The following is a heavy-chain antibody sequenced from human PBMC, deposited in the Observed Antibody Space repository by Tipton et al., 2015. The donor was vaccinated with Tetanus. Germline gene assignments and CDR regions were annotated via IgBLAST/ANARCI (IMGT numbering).Heavy chain of an antibody. CDR1: GFTFGDYA. CDR2: ISGSDGST. J-gene: IGHJ4*02. D-gene: IGHD5/OR15-5a*01. CDR3: AKDGCFSVGCLGSDY. Sequence: GSLRLSCTASGFTFGDYAVSWFRQAPGKGLEWVSAISGSDGSTYYADSVRGRFTISRDNSKNTLYLQMNSLRAEDTAVYYCAKDGCFSVGCLGSDYWGQGNLVTVSS. V-gene: IGHV3-23*01.